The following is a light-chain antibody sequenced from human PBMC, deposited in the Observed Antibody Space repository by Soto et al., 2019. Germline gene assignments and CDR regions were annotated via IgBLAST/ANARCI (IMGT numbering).Light chain of an antibody. V-gene: IGLV1-44*01. CDR2: GND. CDR1: SSNFGGNT. J-gene: IGLJ3*02. CDR3: AAWDDRLNGWV. Sequence: SVLTQPPSASGTPGQRVIISCSGSSSNFGGNTANWYQQFPGTAPKVLIYGNDQRPSGVPDRFSGSKSGTSASLAISGLQSEDEADYYCAAWDDRLNGWVFGGGTKLTVL.